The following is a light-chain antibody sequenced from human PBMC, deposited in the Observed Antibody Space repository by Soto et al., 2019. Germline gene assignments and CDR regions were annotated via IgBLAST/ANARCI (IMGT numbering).Light chain of an antibody. Sequence: EIVLTQSPATLSLSPGERATLSCRASQSVSSYLAWYQQKPGQAPRLLIYDASNRATGIPARFSGSGSGTDCTLTISSLEPEDFAVYYCQQRSNLPWTFGQGTKVEIK. CDR1: QSVSSY. CDR2: DAS. CDR3: QQRSNLPWT. V-gene: IGKV3-11*01. J-gene: IGKJ1*01.